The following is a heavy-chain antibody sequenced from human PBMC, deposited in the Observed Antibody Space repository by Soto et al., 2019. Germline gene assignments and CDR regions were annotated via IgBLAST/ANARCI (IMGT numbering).Heavy chain of an antibody. CDR2: MNPNRGNT. CDR3: AGEKVGTTGIDF. J-gene: IGHJ4*02. CDR1: GYTFTGYD. V-gene: IGHV1-8*01. Sequence: QAQLVQSGAEVQTPGASVKVSCKASGYTFTGYDINWVRQATGQGLEWMGWMNPNRGNTGYAQNFQGRVTMTRDNSITTAYMELTSLRDDDSAVYYCAGEKVGTTGIDFWGQGTLVTVSS. D-gene: IGHD1-26*01.